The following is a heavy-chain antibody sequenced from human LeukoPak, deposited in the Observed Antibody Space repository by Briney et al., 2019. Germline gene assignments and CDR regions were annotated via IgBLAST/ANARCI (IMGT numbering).Heavy chain of an antibody. Sequence: SEALSLTCAVYGGSFSGYYWSWIRQPPGKGLEWIGEINHSGSTNYNPSLKSRVTISVDTSKNQFSLKLSSVTAADTAVYYCARGGGIAVAGGFDYWGQGTLVTVSS. D-gene: IGHD6-19*01. CDR3: ARGGGIAVAGGFDY. J-gene: IGHJ4*02. CDR1: GGSFSGYY. V-gene: IGHV4-34*01. CDR2: INHSGST.